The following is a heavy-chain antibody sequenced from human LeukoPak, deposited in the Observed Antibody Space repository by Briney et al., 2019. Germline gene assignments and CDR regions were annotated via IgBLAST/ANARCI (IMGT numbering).Heavy chain of an antibody. CDR1: GGTFSSYA. Sequence: GASVKVSCKASGGTFSSYAISWVRQAPGQGLEWMGRIIPILGIANYAQKFQGRVTITADKSTSTAYMELSSLRSEDTAMYYCARGTYGDYEVHDYWGQGTLVTVSS. D-gene: IGHD4-17*01. CDR3: ARGTYGDYEVHDY. V-gene: IGHV1-69*04. CDR2: IIPILGIA. J-gene: IGHJ4*02.